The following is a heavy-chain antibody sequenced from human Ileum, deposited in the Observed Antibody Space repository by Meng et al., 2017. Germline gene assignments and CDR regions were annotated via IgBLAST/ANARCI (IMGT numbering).Heavy chain of an antibody. D-gene: IGHD3/OR15-3a*01. J-gene: IGHJ5*02. V-gene: IGHV4-31*03. CDR2: IFYSGST. CDR3: ARVRRGLGLRFDP. Sequence: VSLQERGPGLLKPAQTLSLTCTASGGSISSGGYYWGWLRQHPGKGLEWIGYIFYSGSTYYNSSLKSRINISVDTSKNQFSLKVSSVTAADTAVYYCARVRRGLGLRFDPWGQGTLVTVSS. CDR1: GGSISSGGYY.